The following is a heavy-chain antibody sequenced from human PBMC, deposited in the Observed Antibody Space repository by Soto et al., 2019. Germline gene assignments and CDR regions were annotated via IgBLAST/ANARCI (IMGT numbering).Heavy chain of an antibody. J-gene: IGHJ5*02. Sequence: EVQLVESGGGLVKPGGSLRLSCAASGFTFSNAWMNWVRQAPGKGLEWVGRIKSKTDGGTTDYATPVKGRFTISRDDSKNTLYLKMNSLKAEDTAVYYCTTPLYCSSTSCQTWFDPWGQGTLVTVSS. CDR1: GFTFSNAW. CDR2: IKSKTDGGTT. D-gene: IGHD2-2*01. V-gene: IGHV3-15*07. CDR3: TTPLYCSSTSCQTWFDP.